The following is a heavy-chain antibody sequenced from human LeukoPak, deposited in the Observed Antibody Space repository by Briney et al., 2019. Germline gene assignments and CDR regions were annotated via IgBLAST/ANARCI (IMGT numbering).Heavy chain of an antibody. Sequence: GGSLRLSCAASGFTFSSYSMNWVRQAPGKGLEWVSSISSSSSYIYYADSVKGRFTTSRDNAKNSLYLQMNSLRAEDTAVYYCARVTTGDAFDIWGQGTMVTVSS. CDR3: ARVTTGDAFDI. J-gene: IGHJ3*02. V-gene: IGHV3-21*01. D-gene: IGHD4-17*01. CDR1: GFTFSSYS. CDR2: ISSSSSYI.